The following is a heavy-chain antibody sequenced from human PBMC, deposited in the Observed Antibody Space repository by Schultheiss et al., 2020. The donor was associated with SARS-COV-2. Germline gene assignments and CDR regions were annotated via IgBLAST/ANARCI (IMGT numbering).Heavy chain of an antibody. D-gene: IGHD2-15*01. J-gene: IGHJ4*02. V-gene: IGHV4-30-2*02. Sequence: SETLSLTCAVSGGSISSGGYSWSWIRQPPGKGLEWVGYIYHSGSTYYNPSLKSRVTISVDTSKNQFSLKLSSVTAADTAVYYCARGGAWMGVAATGRSELDYWGQGTLVTVAS. CDR2: IYHSGST. CDR3: ARGGAWMGVAATGRSELDY. CDR1: GGSISSGGYS.